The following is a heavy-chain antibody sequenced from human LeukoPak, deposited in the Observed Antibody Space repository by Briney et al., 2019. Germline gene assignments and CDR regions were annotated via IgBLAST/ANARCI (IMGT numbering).Heavy chain of an antibody. CDR3: ARPYYDSSGYRLDY. J-gene: IGHJ4*02. V-gene: IGHV3-30*04. CDR1: GFTFCSYA. CDR2: ISYDGNNK. D-gene: IGHD3-22*01. Sequence: PGGSLRLSCAASGFTFCSYAMHWVRQAPGKGLEWVALISYDGNNKYNADSVKGRFTISRDNSKNTLYLQMNSLRADDTAVYYCARPYYDSSGYRLDYWGQGTLVTVSS.